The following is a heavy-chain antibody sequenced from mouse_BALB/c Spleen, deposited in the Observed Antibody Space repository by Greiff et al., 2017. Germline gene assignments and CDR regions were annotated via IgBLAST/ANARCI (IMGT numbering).Heavy chain of an antibody. Sequence: EVKLVESGGGLVQPGGSRKLSCAASGFTFSSFGMHWVRQAPEKGLEWVAYISSGSSTIYYADTVTGRFTISRDNPKNTLFLQMTSLRSEDTAMYYCSRYGNYYAMDYWGQGTAVTVSS. CDR2: ISSGSSTI. CDR1: GFTFSSFG. J-gene: IGHJ4*01. CDR3: SRYGNYYAMDY. D-gene: IGHD2-1*01. V-gene: IGHV5-17*02.